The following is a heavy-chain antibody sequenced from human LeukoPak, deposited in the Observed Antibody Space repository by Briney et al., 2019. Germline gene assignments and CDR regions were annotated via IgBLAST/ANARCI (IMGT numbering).Heavy chain of an antibody. D-gene: IGHD5-12*01. J-gene: IGHJ4*02. Sequence: ASETLSLTCALSGGSIRSSTWWSWVRQPPGKGLGWIGVIYHSGSTTYNPSLKSRVTISVDKSKNHFSLKLNSVTAADTAVYYCASGHSGYDWGQGTLVTVSS. CDR2: IYHSGST. V-gene: IGHV4-4*02. CDR3: ASGHSGYD. CDR1: GGSIRSSTW.